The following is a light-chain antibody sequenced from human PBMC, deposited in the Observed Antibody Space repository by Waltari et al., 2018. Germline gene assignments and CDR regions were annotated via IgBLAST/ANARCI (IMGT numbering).Light chain of an antibody. CDR2: GAS. V-gene: IGKV3-15*01. CDR1: HSISSN. CDR3: QQYNTWPT. Sequence: EIVMTQSPATLSVSVGERATLSFRASHSISSNLPWYQQKPGQSPRLLIHGASTRATGIPARFSGSGSGTDFTLTISSLQSEDFAVYFCQQYNTWPTFGGGTKVEIK. J-gene: IGKJ4*01.